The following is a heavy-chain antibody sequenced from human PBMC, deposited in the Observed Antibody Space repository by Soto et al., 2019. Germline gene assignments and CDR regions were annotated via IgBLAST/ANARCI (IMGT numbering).Heavy chain of an antibody. V-gene: IGHV3-23*01. CDR3: AKTYYYDSSGYYPNYFDY. CDR2: ISGSGGST. Sequence: GGSLRLSCAASGFTFSSYAMSWVRQAPGKGLGWVSAISGSGGSTYYADSVKGRFTISRDNSKNTLYLQMNSLRAEDTAVYYCAKTYYYDSSGYYPNYFDYWGQGTLVTVSS. CDR1: GFTFSSYA. D-gene: IGHD3-22*01. J-gene: IGHJ4*02.